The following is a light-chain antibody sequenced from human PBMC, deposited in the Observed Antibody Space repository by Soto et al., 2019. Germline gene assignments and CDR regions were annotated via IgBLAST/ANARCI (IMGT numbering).Light chain of an antibody. CDR3: SSYTSSSTYVV. CDR2: DVS. Sequence: QSALTQPASVSGSPGQSITISCTGTSSYVGGYNYVSWYQQHPGKAPKLMIYDVSNRPSGVSNRFSGSKSGNTASLTISGLQAEDEADYYCSSYTSSSTYVVFGGGPKLTVL. V-gene: IGLV2-14*01. J-gene: IGLJ2*01. CDR1: SSYVGGYNY.